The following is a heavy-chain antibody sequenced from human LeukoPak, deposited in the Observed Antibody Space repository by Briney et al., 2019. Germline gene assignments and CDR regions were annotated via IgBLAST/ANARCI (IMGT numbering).Heavy chain of an antibody. CDR1: GGSFSGYY. J-gene: IGHJ6*02. V-gene: IGHV4-34*01. Sequence: SETLSLTCAVYGGSFSGYYWSWIRQPPGKGLEWIGEINHSGSTNYSPSLKSRVTISVDTSKNQFSLKLSSVTAADTAVYYCARGPVIAVAGTRTYYYYYYGMDVWGQGTTVTVSS. CDR2: INHSGST. D-gene: IGHD6-19*01. CDR3: ARGPVIAVAGTRTYYYYYYGMDV.